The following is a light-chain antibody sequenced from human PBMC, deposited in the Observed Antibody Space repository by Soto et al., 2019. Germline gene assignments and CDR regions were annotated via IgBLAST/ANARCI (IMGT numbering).Light chain of an antibody. CDR1: QSVGSY. Sequence: EAVLTQSPATLSLSPGERATLSCRASQSVGSYLAWYQQKPGQAPRLLIFDASNRAPGIPARFSGGGSGTAFTLSISSLEPEDFAVYYCQQRSNWPLTFGGGTKVEI. CDR3: QQRSNWPLT. V-gene: IGKV3-11*01. CDR2: DAS. J-gene: IGKJ4*01.